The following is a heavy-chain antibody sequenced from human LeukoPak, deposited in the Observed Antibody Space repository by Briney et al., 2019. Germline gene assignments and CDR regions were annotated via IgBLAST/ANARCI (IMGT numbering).Heavy chain of an antibody. CDR3: AKDGAWLRFDD. CDR2: IRYDGSNK. CDR1: GFTFSSYG. V-gene: IGHV3-30*02. Sequence: GGSLRLSCAASGFTFSSYGMHWVRQAPGKGLEWVAFIRYDGSNKYYADSVKGRFTISRDNSKNTLYLQMKNLRAEDTAVYYCAKDGAWLRFDDWGQGILVTVSS. D-gene: IGHD5-12*01. J-gene: IGHJ4*02.